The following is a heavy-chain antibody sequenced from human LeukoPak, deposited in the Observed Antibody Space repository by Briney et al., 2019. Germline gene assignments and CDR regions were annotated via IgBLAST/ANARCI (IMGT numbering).Heavy chain of an antibody. CDR1: GFTFTSAY. CDR2: IKSKADGGTT. V-gene: IGHV3-15*01. J-gene: IGHJ4*02. D-gene: IGHD6-13*01. Sequence: GGSLRLSCAASGFTFTSAYMSWVRQAPGKGLEWVGRIKSKADGGTTDYAAPVKGRFTISRDDSKNTLYLQMNSLRAEDTAVYYCAKDLMRAAPGTIFGYWGQGTLVTVSS. CDR3: AKDLMRAAPGTIFGY.